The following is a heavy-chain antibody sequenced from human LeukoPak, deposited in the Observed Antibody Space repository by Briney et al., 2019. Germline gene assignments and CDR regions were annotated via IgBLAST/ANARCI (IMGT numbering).Heavy chain of an antibody. V-gene: IGHV3-23*01. CDR1: GFTFDDYA. Sequence: GGSLRLSCAASGFTFDDYAMPWVRQAPGKGLEWVSAISGSGGSTYYADSVKGRFTISRDNSKNTLYLQMNSLRAEDTAVYYCAKNPAAGDYWGQGTLVTVSS. CDR3: AKNPAAGDY. J-gene: IGHJ4*02. CDR2: ISGSGGST. D-gene: IGHD6-25*01.